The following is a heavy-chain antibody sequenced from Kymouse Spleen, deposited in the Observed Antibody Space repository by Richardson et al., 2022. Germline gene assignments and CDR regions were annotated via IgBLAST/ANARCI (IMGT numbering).Heavy chain of an antibody. Sequence: EVQLVESGGGLVQPGGSLKLSCAASGFTFSGSAMHWVRQASGKGLEWVGRIRSKANSYATAYAASVKGRFTISRDDSKNTAYLQMNSLKTEDTAVYYCTRHEGITIF*LVINRSLTTGAREPWSPSPQ. CDR3: TRHEGITIF*LVINRSLTT. V-gene: IGHV3-73*02. CDR2: IRSKANSYAT. D-gene: IGHD3-9*01. J-gene: IGHJ4*02. CDR1: GFTFSGSA.